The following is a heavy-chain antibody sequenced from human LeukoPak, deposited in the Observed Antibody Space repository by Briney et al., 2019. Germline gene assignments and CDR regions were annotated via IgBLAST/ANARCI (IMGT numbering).Heavy chain of an antibody. J-gene: IGHJ4*02. CDR1: GFTFDNYA. CDR3: AKRAYESGRDY. D-gene: IGHD3-10*01. Sequence: TGGSLRLSCAGSGFTFDNYAMTWVRQAPGKGLEWVSTISGSGDSTFYADSVKGRFTISRDNSKNTLYLQMNSLRAEDTAVYYCAKRAYESGRDYWGQGTLVTVSS. CDR2: ISGSGDST. V-gene: IGHV3-23*01.